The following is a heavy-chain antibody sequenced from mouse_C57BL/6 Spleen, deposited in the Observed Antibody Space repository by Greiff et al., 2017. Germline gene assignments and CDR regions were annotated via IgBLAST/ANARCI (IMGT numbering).Heavy chain of an antibody. CDR3: ARYGIYYGNLDWYFDV. Sequence: VQLQQSGPGLAKPSQTLSLTCSVTGYSITSDYWNWIRKFPGNKLEYMGYISYSGSTYYNPSLKSRISITRDTSKNQYYLQLNSVTTEDTATYYCARYGIYYGNLDWYFDVWGTGTTVTVSS. V-gene: IGHV3-8*01. CDR1: GYSITSDY. D-gene: IGHD2-1*01. J-gene: IGHJ1*03. CDR2: ISYSGST.